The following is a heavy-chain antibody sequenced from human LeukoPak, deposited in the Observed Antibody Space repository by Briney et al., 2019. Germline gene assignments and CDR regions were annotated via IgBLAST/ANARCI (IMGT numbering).Heavy chain of an antibody. V-gene: IGHV3-30-3*01. J-gene: IGHJ4*02. CDR1: GFTFSSYA. Sequence: GGSLRLSCAASGFTFSSYAMHWVRQAPGKGLEWVAVMSYDGSNKYYADSVKGRFTISRDNSRNTLYLQMNSLRAEDTAVYYCARAPHYYDSSGYFYWGQGTLVTVSS. CDR2: MSYDGSNK. D-gene: IGHD3-22*01. CDR3: ARAPHYYDSSGYFY.